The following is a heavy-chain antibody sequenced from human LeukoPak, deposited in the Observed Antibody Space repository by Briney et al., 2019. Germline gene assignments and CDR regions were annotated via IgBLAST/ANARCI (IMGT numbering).Heavy chain of an antibody. CDR1: GYTLTSYG. CDR2: ISGYNGNT. Sequence: SVKVSCKASGYTLTSYGMSWVRQAPGQGLEWVGWISGYNGNTNYAQNLQGRVTMTIDTSTSTAYMEPRSLRADDTAVYYCARDPAFRGAQMEYWGQGTLVSVSS. V-gene: IGHV1-18*01. D-gene: IGHD3-10*01. CDR3: ARDPAFRGAQMEY. J-gene: IGHJ4*02.